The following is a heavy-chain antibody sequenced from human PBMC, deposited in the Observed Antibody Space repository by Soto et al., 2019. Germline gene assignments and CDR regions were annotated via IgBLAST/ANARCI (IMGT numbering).Heavy chain of an antibody. D-gene: IGHD2-15*01. CDR1: GFTFSTYA. J-gene: IGHJ4*02. V-gene: IGHV3-30-3*01. Sequence: QVQLVESGGGVVQPGRSLRLCCAASGFTFSTYAIHWVRQAPGKGLEWVAVISYDGSHKYYADSVKGRFTIFRDNSKNAVDMQMNSLGAEDTAVYYCARDEGYNLGSCWGQVTLVNV. CDR2: ISYDGSHK. CDR3: ARDEGYNLGSC.